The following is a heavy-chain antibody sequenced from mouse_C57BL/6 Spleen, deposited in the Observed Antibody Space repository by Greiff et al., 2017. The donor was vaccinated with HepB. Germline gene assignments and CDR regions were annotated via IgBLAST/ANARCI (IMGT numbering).Heavy chain of an antibody. CDR3: AIDDHYYGSSSAWFAY. Sequence: EVQLVESGPGLVKPSQSLSLTCSVTGYSITSGYYWNWIRQFPGNKLEWMGYISYDGSNNYNPSLKNRISITRDTSKNQFFLKLNSVTTEDTATYYCAIDDHYYGSSSAWFAYWGQGTLVTVSA. CDR2: ISYDGSN. V-gene: IGHV3-6*01. J-gene: IGHJ3*01. D-gene: IGHD1-1*01. CDR1: GYSITSGYY.